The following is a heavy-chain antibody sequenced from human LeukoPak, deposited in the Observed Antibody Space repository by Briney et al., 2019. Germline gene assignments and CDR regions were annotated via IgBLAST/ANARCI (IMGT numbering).Heavy chain of an antibody. D-gene: IGHD3-22*01. CDR3: ARAYYYDSSGYSGYFYYYYYMDV. Sequence: PSETLSLTCTVSGYSISSGYYWGWIRQPPGKGLEWIGSIYHSGSTYYNPSLKSRVTISVDTSKNQFSLKLSSVTAADTAVYYCARAYYYDSSGYSGYFYYYYYMDVWGKGTTVTVSS. CDR2: IYHSGST. V-gene: IGHV4-38-2*02. CDR1: GYSISSGYY. J-gene: IGHJ6*03.